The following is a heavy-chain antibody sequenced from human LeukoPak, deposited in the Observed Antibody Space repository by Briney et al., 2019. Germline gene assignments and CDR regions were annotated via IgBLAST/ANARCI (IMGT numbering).Heavy chain of an antibody. V-gene: IGHV4-39*07. D-gene: IGHD6-13*01. Sequence: PSETLSLTCTVSGGSISSSSYYWGWIRQPPRKGLEWIGSIYYSGSTYYNPSLKSRVTISVDTSQNQFSLKLSSVTAADTAVYFCARGSSSSHHPALSWGQGTLVTVSS. CDR1: GGSISSSSYY. J-gene: IGHJ4*02. CDR2: IYYSGST. CDR3: ARGSSSSHHPALS.